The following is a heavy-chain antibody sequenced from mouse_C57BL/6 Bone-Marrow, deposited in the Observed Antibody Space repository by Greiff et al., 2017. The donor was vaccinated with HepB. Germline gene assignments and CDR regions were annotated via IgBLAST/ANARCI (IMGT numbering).Heavy chain of an antibody. CDR3: ASGDVSY. CDR2: ISSGSSTI. V-gene: IGHV5-17*01. CDR1: GFTFRDYG. Sequence: EVQVVESGGGLVKPGGSLKLSCAASGFTFRDYGMHWVRQAPEKGLEWVAYISSGSSTIYYADTVKGRFTISRDNAKNTLFLQMTSLRSEDTAMYYCASGDVSYWGQGTTLTVSS. D-gene: IGHD3-3*01. J-gene: IGHJ2*01.